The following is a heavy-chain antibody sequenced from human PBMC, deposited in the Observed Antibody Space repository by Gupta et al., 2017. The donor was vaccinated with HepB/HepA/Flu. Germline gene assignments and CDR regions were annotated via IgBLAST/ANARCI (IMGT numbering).Heavy chain of an antibody. D-gene: IGHD4-17*01. J-gene: IGHJ3*02. V-gene: IGHV3-23*01. CDR2: ISGRGDTT. CDR1: GFTFKNYA. CDR3: AKDPNGDYVGAFDT. Sequence: EGQMLESGGGLEQPGGSLRLSCAASGFTFKNYAGTWVRQNPGKGLEWVSAISGRGDTTFYADSVKGRFTISRDNSKNILYLQMNSLRVEDTAIYYCAKDPNGDYVGAFDTWGQGTMVTVSS.